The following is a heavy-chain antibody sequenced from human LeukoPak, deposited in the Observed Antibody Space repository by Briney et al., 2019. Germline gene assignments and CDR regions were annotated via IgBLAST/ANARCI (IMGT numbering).Heavy chain of an antibody. V-gene: IGHV4-34*08. J-gene: IGHJ5*02. CDR1: GFTFSTYA. CDR3: ARVAGYLPTRWFDP. D-gene: IGHD6-25*01. CDR2: INYTGST. Sequence: PGGSLRLSCAASGFTFSTYAMSWVRQAPGKGLEWIGEINYTGSTSYNPSLKSRVTISVDTSQNQFFLLLTSVTAADTAVYYCARVAGYLPTRWFDPWGQGTHVTVSS.